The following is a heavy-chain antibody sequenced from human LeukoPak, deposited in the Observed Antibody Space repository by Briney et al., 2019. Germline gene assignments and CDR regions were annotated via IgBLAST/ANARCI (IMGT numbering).Heavy chain of an antibody. Sequence: SETLSLTCTVSGGSISSSSYYWGWIRQPPGKGLEWIGSIYYSGSTYYNPSLKSRVTISVDTSKNQFSLKLSSVTAADTAVYYCARRGVVAPHNWFDPWGQGTLVTVSS. CDR1: GGSISSSSYY. D-gene: IGHD3-22*01. V-gene: IGHV4-39*01. CDR2: IYYSGST. J-gene: IGHJ5*02. CDR3: ARRGVVAPHNWFDP.